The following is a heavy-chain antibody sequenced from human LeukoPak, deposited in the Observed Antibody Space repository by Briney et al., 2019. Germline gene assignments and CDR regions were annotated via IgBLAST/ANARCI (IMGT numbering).Heavy chain of an antibody. V-gene: IGHV1-3*01. CDR3: ARDSGDSSGWSGWDY. CDR2: INAGNGNT. Sequence: ASVKVSCKASGYTFTSYAMHWVRQAPGQRLEWMGWINAGNGNTKYSQKFQGRVTITRDTSASTAYMELSSLRSEDTAVYYCARDSGDSSGWSGWDYWGQGTLVTVSS. D-gene: IGHD6-19*01. CDR1: GYTFTSYA. J-gene: IGHJ4*02.